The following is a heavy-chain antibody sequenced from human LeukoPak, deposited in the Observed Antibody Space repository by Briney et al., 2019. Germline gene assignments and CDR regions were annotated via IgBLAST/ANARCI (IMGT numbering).Heavy chain of an antibody. CDR2: IYYSGTT. J-gene: IGHJ4*02. CDR1: GDSISGSNDY. CDR3: ARSNRENYFDY. V-gene: IGHV4-39*01. Sequence: SETLSLTCTLSGDSISGSNDYWGWIRQPPGKGLEWIGSIYYSGTTYYNPSLKSRVTISVDMSKNQFSLKLSSVTAADTAVYFCARSNRENYFDYRGQGTLVTVSS. D-gene: IGHD4-11*01.